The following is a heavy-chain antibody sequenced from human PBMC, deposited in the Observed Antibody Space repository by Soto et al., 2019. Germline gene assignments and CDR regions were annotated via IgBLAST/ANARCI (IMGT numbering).Heavy chain of an antibody. D-gene: IGHD3-10*01. V-gene: IGHV4-59*06. Sequence: PSETLSLTCTVSGGSISSYYWSWIRQPPGKGLEWIGYIYYSGSTYYNPSLKSRVTISVDTSKNQFSLKLSSVTAADTAVYYCARVWGGAFDFWGQGTMVTVSS. J-gene: IGHJ3*01. CDR2: IYYSGST. CDR1: GGSISSYY. CDR3: ARVWGGAFDF.